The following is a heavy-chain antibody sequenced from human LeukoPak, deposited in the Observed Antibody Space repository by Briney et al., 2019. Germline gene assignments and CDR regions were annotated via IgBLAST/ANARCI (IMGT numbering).Heavy chain of an antibody. Sequence: SGPALVKPTQTLTLTCTFSGVSLSISAMCVSWIRHPPGKSREWLALIDLGDDKYYSPSLKTRLTISKDTSKNQVVLTMTNMDPVDTATYYCARITATTVTPQHYYYYYGMDVWGKGTTVTVSS. J-gene: IGHJ6*04. D-gene: IGHD4-17*01. CDR1: GVSLSISAMC. CDR2: IDLGDDK. CDR3: ARITATTVTPQHYYYYYGMDV. V-gene: IGHV2-70*01.